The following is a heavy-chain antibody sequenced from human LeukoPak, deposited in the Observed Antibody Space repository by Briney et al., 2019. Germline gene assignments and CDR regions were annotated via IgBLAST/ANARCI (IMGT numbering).Heavy chain of an antibody. D-gene: IGHD2-15*01. CDR2: TIPIFGTA. J-gene: IGHJ6*03. V-gene: IGHV1-69*13. CDR3: ASSSGGGGSGPVDYYYYMDV. CDR1: GGTFSSYA. Sequence: ASVKVSCKASGGTFSSYAISWVRQAPGQGLEWMGGTIPIFGTANYAQKFQGRVTITADESTSTAYMELSSLRSEDTAVYYCASSSGGGGSGPVDYYYYMDVWGKGTTVTVSS.